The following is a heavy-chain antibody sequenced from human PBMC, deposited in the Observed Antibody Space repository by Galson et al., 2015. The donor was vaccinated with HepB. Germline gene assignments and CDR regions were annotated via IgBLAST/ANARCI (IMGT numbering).Heavy chain of an antibody. CDR2: TYYRSKWYN. Sequence: CAISGDSVSSNRAAWNWIRQSPSRGLEWLGRTYYRSKWYNRYAVSVKSRITINPDTTKNQFSLQLNSVTPEDTAIYYCARQVAYCVANTCQIFFDYWGQGTLVTVSS. V-gene: IGHV6-1*01. J-gene: IGHJ4*02. D-gene: IGHD2-21*01. CDR3: ARQVAYCVANTCQIFFDY. CDR1: GDSVSSNRAA.